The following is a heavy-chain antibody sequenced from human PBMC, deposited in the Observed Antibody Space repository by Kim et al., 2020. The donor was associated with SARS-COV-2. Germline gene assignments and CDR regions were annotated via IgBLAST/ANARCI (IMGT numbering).Heavy chain of an antibody. Sequence: SETLSLTCTVSGGSISSGDYYWSWIRQPPGKGLEWIGYIYYSGSTYYNPSLKSRVTISVDTSKNQFSLKLSSVTAADTAVYYCARVTYYYDSSGYYILDYWGQGTLVTVSS. J-gene: IGHJ4*02. V-gene: IGHV4-30-4*01. CDR1: GGSISSGDYY. D-gene: IGHD3-22*01. CDR3: ARVTYYYDSSGYYILDY. CDR2: IYYSGST.